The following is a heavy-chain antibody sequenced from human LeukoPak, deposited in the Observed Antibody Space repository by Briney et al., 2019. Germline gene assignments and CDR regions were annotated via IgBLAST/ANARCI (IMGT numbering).Heavy chain of an antibody. CDR1: GFTFSGYT. D-gene: IGHD3-22*01. Sequence: GGSLRLSCAASGFTFSGYTMTWVRQAPGKGLEWVSAVSHSGGGTYYADSAKGRFTISRDNSKNTLYLQMNSLRDEDTAVYYCAKDQSGGYYPFAYWGQGTLVTVSS. CDR3: AKDQSGGYYPFAY. J-gene: IGHJ4*02. V-gene: IGHV3-23*01. CDR2: VSHSGGGT.